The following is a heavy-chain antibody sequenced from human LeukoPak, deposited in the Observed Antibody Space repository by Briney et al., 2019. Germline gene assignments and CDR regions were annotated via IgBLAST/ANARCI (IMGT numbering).Heavy chain of an antibody. CDR3: ARGGGYDPFDS. D-gene: IGHD5-12*01. CDR1: GFTFSSYT. V-gene: IGHV3-21*01. CDR2: ISSSSRSI. J-gene: IGHJ4*02. Sequence: KSEGSLRLSCAASGFTFSSYTMNWVRQALGKGLEWVSCISSSSRSIYYEDSVKGRFTISRDNAENSLYLHMNSLRAEDTAVYYCARGGGYDPFDSWGQGTLVTVSS.